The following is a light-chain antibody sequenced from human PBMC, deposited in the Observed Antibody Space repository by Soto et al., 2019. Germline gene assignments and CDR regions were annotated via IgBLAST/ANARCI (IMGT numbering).Light chain of an antibody. Sequence: QSALSQPASVSGSLGQSITISCTGTSSDIGGYKYVSWYQHHPGKAPKLLIYEVFDRPSGVSNRFSGSKSGNTASLTISGLQAEDEADYYCSSYATSGTLVFGGGTKLTVL. J-gene: IGLJ3*02. CDR3: SSYATSGTLV. CDR2: EVF. V-gene: IGLV2-14*01. CDR1: SSDIGGYKY.